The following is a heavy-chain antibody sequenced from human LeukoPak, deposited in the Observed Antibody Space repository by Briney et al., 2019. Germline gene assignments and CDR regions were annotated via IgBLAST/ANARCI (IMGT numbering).Heavy chain of an antibody. J-gene: IGHJ4*02. D-gene: IGHD2/OR15-2a*01. CDR1: GSYW. CDR3: VSFYETY. CDR2: INSDGSWT. Sequence: GGSLRLSCEASGSYWMHWVRQAPGKGLVWVSHINSDGSWTSYADSVKGRFTISKDNAKSTVYLQMNNLRAEDTAVYYCVSFYETYWGRGTLVTVS. V-gene: IGHV3-74*01.